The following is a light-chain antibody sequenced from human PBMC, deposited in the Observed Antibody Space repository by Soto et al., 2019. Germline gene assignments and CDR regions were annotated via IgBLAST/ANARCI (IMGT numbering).Light chain of an antibody. Sequence: EIVMTQSPATLSVSPGERATLSCRASQSVSSNLAWYQKKPGQAPRLLIYGASTRATGIPARFSGSGSGTEFTLTISSLQSEDFAVYYCQQYNNWPPWTFGHGNKVEIK. CDR2: GAS. CDR1: QSVSSN. V-gene: IGKV3-15*01. CDR3: QQYNNWPPWT. J-gene: IGKJ1*01.